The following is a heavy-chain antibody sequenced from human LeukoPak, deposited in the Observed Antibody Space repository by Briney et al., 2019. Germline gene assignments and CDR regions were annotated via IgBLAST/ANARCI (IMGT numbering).Heavy chain of an antibody. Sequence: GALRLSSAASGFTFSRYWMTWVRQAPGKGLEWVANIKQNGSEKYYVDSVKGRFTVSRDNAKNSLYLQMNSLRAEDTAVYYCTRDVLLHPGDDYWGQGTLVTVSS. V-gene: IGHV3-7*04. D-gene: IGHD3-3*01. J-gene: IGHJ4*02. CDR2: IKQNGSEK. CDR1: GFTFSRYW. CDR3: TRDVLLHPGDDY.